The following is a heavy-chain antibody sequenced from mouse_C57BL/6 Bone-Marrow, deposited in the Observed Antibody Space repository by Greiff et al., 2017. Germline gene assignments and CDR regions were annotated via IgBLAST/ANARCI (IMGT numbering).Heavy chain of an antibody. V-gene: IGHV1-81*01. CDR3: AREGWLLPAWFAY. CDR2: IYPRSGNT. J-gene: IGHJ3*01. D-gene: IGHD2-3*01. Sequence: VQLQQSGAELARPGASVKLSCKASGYTFTSYGISWVKQRTGQGLEWIGAIYPRSGNTYYNEKFKGKATLTADKSSSTAYMELRSLTSEDSAVYFWAREGWLLPAWFAYWGQGTLVTVSA. CDR1: GYTFTSYG.